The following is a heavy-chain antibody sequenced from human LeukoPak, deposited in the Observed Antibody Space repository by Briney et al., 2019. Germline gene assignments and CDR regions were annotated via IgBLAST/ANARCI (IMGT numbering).Heavy chain of an antibody. J-gene: IGHJ4*02. CDR3: ARSGAYSGSYYYFDY. CDR1: GYTFTSYG. D-gene: IGHD1-26*01. Sequence: ASVKVSCKASGYTFTSYGISWVRQAPGQGLEWMGWISAYNGNTNYAQKLQGRVTMTTDTSTSTAYMELRSLGSDDTAVYYCARSGAYSGSYYYFDYWGQGTLVTVSS. V-gene: IGHV1-18*01. CDR2: ISAYNGNT.